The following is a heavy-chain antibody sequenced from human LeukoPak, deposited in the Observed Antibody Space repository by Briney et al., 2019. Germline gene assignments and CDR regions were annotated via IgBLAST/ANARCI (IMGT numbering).Heavy chain of an antibody. Sequence: SETLSLTCSVSGGSISSYFWSWVQQSPGKGLEWIGYIYHSGSTNYNPSLKSRVTISVDTSKNQFSLKLSSVIAADTAVYYCVRSNYFDYWGQGTLVTVSS. CDR2: IYHSGST. V-gene: IGHV4-59*01. J-gene: IGHJ4*02. CDR3: VRSNYFDY. CDR1: GGSISSYF.